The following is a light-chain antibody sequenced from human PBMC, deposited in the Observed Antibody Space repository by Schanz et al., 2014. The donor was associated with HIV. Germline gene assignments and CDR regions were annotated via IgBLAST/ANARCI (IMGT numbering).Light chain of an antibody. CDR3: HHYGDSRGT. Sequence: EIVLTQSPGTLSLSPGERAALSCRASQSVPRNLLAWYQQKPGQAPRLLIYGASSRATGIPDRFSGSGSGTDFTLTISRLEPDDFAVYYCHHYGDSRGTFGGGTEVDI. V-gene: IGKV3-20*01. CDR1: QSVPRNL. CDR2: GAS. J-gene: IGKJ4*02.